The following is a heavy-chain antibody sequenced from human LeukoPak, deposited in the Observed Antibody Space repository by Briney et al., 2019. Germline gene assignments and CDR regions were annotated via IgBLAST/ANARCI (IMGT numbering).Heavy chain of an antibody. D-gene: IGHD4-17*01. J-gene: IGHJ4*02. V-gene: IGHV3-64*01. CDR1: GFTFSSYA. Sequence: PGESLRLSCAASGFTFSSYAMHWVRQAPGKGLEYVSAISSNGGSTYYANSVKGRFTISRDNSKNTLYLQMGSLRAEDMAVYYCARVYGDYTVGYFDYWGQGTLVTVSS. CDR2: ISSNGGST. CDR3: ARVYGDYTVGYFDY.